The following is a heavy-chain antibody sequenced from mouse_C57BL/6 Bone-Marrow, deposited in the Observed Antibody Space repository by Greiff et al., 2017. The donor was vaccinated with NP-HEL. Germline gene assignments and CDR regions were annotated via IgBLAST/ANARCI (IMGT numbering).Heavy chain of an antibody. CDR1: GYTFTTYP. Sequence: VQLQQSGAELVKPGASVKMSCKASGYTFTTYPIEWMKQNHGKSLEWIGNFHPYNDDTKYNEKFKGKATLTVEKSSSTVYLELSRLTSDDSAVYYCARGPLYGSSPYYYAMDYWGQGTSVTVSS. CDR3: ARGPLYGSSPYYYAMDY. CDR2: FHPYNDDT. J-gene: IGHJ4*01. V-gene: IGHV1-47*01. D-gene: IGHD1-1*01.